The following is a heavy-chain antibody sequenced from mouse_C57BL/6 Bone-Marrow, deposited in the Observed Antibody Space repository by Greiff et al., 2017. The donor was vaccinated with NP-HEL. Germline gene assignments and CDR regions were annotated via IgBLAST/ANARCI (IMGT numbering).Heavy chain of an antibody. CDR2: IYPGAGDT. Sequence: QVQLQQSGPELVKPGASVKISCKASGYSFSSSWMTWVQQRPGKGLEWIGRIYPGAGDTNYTGTFTGQATLTADKSSSTAYMQLSSRTAEDSAVYFGARPHGSSSWLAYWGQGTLVTVSA. CDR3: ARPHGSSSWLAY. CDR1: GYSFSSSW. V-gene: IGHV1-82*01. J-gene: IGHJ3*01. D-gene: IGHD1-1*01.